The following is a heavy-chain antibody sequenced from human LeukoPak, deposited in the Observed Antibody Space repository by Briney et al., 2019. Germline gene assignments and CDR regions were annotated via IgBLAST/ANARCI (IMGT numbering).Heavy chain of an antibody. CDR3: ATFCSGGDCYSFAP. CDR2: IIGSGGST. Sequence: GGSLRLSCAASEFTFSSYSMNWVRQAPGKGLEWVSTIIGSGGSTDYADSVKGRFTISRDNSKDTLFLQMDSLRVEDTAVYYCATFCSGGDCYSFAPWGQGTLVTVSS. V-gene: IGHV3-23*01. J-gene: IGHJ5*02. D-gene: IGHD2-15*01. CDR1: EFTFSSYS.